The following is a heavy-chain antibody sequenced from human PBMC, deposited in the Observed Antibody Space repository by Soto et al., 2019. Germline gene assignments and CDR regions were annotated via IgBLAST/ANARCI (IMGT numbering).Heavy chain of an antibody. D-gene: IGHD2-2*02. CDR2: TTSNGDST. CDR1: GFDFNKYA. V-gene: IGHV3-23*01. Sequence: GGSLRLSCAAFGFDFNKYAMTWVRQAPGKGLQWVSSTTSNGDSTYYADSVKGRFTTSRDNSKNTLYLQMNSLRADDTAVFYCAKDSPSYTTSPFSFDSWGQGTLVTVSS. J-gene: IGHJ4*02. CDR3: AKDSPSYTTSPFSFDS.